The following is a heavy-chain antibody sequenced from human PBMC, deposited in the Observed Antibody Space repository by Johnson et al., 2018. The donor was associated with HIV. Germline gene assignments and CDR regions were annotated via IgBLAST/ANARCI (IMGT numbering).Heavy chain of an antibody. CDR2: INPDGSST. Sequence: VQLVESGGGLVQPGGSLRLSCAASGFTFSSYAMSWVRQAPGKGLEWVSRINPDGSSTSYADSVKGRFTISRDNAKNTLYLQMNSLRAEDTAMYYCARDRLLYSGSSVDTFDIWGQGTMVTVSS. D-gene: IGHD1-26*01. CDR3: ARDRLLYSGSSVDTFDI. CDR1: GFTFSSYA. V-gene: IGHV3-74*01. J-gene: IGHJ3*02.